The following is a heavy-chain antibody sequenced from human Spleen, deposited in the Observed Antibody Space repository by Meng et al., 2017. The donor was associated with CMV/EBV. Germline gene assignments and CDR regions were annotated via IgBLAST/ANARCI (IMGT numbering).Heavy chain of an antibody. V-gene: IGHV1-46*01. CDR3: ARILYGGNPPFDY. CDR2: INPSGGGT. J-gene: IGHJ4*02. Sequence: ASVTVSCQATGYTFTSYYIQWVRQAPGQGLEWMGIINPSGGGTTYARKFQGRVTMTRDTSTSTVYMELSSLRSDDTAVYFCARILYGGNPPFDYWGQGTLVTVSS. D-gene: IGHD4/OR15-4a*01. CDR1: GYTFTSYY.